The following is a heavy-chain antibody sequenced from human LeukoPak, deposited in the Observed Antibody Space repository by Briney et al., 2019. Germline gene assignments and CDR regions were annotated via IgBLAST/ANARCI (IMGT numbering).Heavy chain of an antibody. Sequence: GGSLRLSCSASGFTFSSYAMHWVRQAPGKGLEYVSAISSNGGSTYYADSVKGRFTISRDNSKNTLYLQMSSLRAEVTAVYYCVKGYCSSISCFGDYWGQGTLVTFSS. CDR2: ISSNGGST. V-gene: IGHV3-64D*09. J-gene: IGHJ4*02. D-gene: IGHD2-2*01. CDR3: VKGYCSSISCFGDY. CDR1: GFTFSSYA.